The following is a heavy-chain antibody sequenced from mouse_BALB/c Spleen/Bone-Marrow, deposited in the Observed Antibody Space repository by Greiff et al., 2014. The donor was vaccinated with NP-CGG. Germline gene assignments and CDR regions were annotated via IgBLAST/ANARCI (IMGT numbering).Heavy chain of an antibody. J-gene: IGHJ2*01. CDR3: ARYRLGTCFDY. D-gene: IGHD2-14*01. CDR2: IDPANGNT. V-gene: IGHV14-3*02. Sequence: VHVKQSGAELVKPGASVKLSCTASGFNIKDTYMHWVKQRPEQGLEWIGRIDPANGNTKYDPKFQGKATITADTSSNTAYLQLSSLTSEDTAVYYCARYRLGTCFDYWGQGTTLTVSS. CDR1: GFNIKDTY.